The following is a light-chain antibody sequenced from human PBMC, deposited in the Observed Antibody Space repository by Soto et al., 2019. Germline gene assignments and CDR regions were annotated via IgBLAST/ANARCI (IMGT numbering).Light chain of an antibody. CDR3: QQYNSWLWT. J-gene: IGKJ1*01. V-gene: IGKV3-15*01. CDR1: QSVSSSY. CDR2: GAS. Sequence: EIVLTQSPGTLSLSPGERATLSCRASQSVSSSYLAWYQQKPGRAPRLLIYGASTRATGIPARFSGSGSGTEFTLIISSLQSEDSAVYYCQQYNSWLWTFGQGTKVDI.